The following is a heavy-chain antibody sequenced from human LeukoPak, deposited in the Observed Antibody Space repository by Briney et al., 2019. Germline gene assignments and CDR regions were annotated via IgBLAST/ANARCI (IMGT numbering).Heavy chain of an antibody. Sequence: GGSLRLSCEASAFTFSSYWMTWVRQAPGKGLEWVSAISGSGSSTYYADSVRGRFTISRDNSKNTLYLQMNSLRVEDTAVYYCAKSSVSPSWFDPWGQGTLVTVSS. J-gene: IGHJ5*02. CDR1: AFTFSSYW. D-gene: IGHD5/OR15-5a*01. CDR2: ISGSGSST. V-gene: IGHV3-23*01. CDR3: AKSSVSPSWFDP.